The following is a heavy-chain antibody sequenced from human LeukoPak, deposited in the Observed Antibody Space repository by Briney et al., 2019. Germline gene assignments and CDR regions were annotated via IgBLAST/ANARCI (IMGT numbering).Heavy chain of an antibody. D-gene: IGHD6-6*01. CDR3: ARGGSRQSSSSDFDY. V-gene: IGHV4-59*01. J-gene: IGHJ4*02. CDR2: IYYTGST. Sequence: SETLSLTCTVSGGSFSSYYWSWIRQPPEKALEWIGYIYYTGSTNYNPSLKSRVTISVDTAKNKFFLRLGSVTAADTAVYYCARGGSRQSSSSDFDYWGQGILVIVSS. CDR1: GGSFSSYY.